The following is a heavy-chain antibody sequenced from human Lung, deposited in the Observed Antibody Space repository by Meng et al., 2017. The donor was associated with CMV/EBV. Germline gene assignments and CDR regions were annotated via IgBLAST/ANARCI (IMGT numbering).Heavy chain of an antibody. Sequence: GESLKISCAASGFTFDDYAMHWVRQAPGKGLEWVSLISWDGGSTYYADSVKGRFTISRDNSKNSLYLQMNSLRAEDTALYYCAEGLRYYYGMDVWGQGTTVTVSS. CDR2: ISWDGGST. CDR3: AEGLRYYYGMDV. D-gene: IGHD6-19*01. CDR1: GFTFDDYA. J-gene: IGHJ6*02. V-gene: IGHV3-43D*03.